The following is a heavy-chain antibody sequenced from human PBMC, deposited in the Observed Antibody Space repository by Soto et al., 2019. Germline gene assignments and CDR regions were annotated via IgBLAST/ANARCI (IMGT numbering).Heavy chain of an antibody. CDR1: GGSISSGDYY. Sequence: SETLSLTCTVSGGSISSGDYYWSWIRQPPGKGLEWIGYIYYSGSTYYNPSLKSRVTISVDTSKNQFSLKLSSVTAADTAVYYCARGGPLYYDFWSGYQNWGQGTLDTVSS. J-gene: IGHJ1*01. CDR3: ARGGPLYYDFWSGYQN. V-gene: IGHV4-30-4*01. D-gene: IGHD3-3*01. CDR2: IYYSGST.